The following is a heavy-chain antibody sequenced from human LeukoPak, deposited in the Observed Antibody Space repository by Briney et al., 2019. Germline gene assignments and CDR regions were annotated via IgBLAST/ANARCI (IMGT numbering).Heavy chain of an antibody. CDR2: IGTASDA. CDR3: ARGPPRGKYYYMDV. CDR1: GFTFSSFD. D-gene: IGHD1-1*01. J-gene: IGHJ6*03. V-gene: IGHV3-13*01. Sequence: GGSLRLPCAASGFTFSSFDMHWVRQPTGQGLEWVSTIGTASDAYYPGSVEGRFTLSRDNAKNSLYLQMNSLTAGDTAVYYCARGPPRGKYYYMDVWGKGTTVTVSS.